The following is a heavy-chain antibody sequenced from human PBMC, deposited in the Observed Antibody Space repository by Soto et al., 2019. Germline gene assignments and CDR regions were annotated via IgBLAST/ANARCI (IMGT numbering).Heavy chain of an antibody. CDR2: INPATGAA. Sequence: QLHLVQSGAVVKKPGASVTVSCSASGYPVTAYYMHWVRQAPGRGLEWMGGINPATGAAKYTQTFPGRVTLTRAPSTSTGFMEPGGPTSEDPALFFCARGGGVGVAGSAAFDMWGQGTVVTVSS. CDR3: ARGGGVGVAGSAAFDM. D-gene: IGHD3-3*01. J-gene: IGHJ3*02. V-gene: IGHV1-2*02. CDR1: GYPVTAYY.